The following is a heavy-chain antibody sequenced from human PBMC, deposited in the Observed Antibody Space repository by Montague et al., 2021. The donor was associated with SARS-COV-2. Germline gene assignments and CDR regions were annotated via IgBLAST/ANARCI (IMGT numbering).Heavy chain of an antibody. D-gene: IGHD4-23*01. CDR2: IYHNGST. CDR3: ARGGGNSADYYNYTMDV. CDR1: GGSISSYY. Sequence: SETLSLTCTVSGGSISSYYWTWIQQPPGKGLESIGYIYHNGSTKYNPSLKSRVTISVDTSKNQFSLKLSSVSVADTAVYYCARGGGNSADYYNYTMDVWSQGTAVTVFS. J-gene: IGHJ6*02. V-gene: IGHV4-59*01.